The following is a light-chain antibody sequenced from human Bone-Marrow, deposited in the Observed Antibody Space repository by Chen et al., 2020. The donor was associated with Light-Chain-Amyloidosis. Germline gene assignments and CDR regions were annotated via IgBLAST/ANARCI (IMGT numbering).Light chain of an antibody. Sequence: DIVLTQSPDSLAVALGERATINCKSSQSVLYSSNNKNSLAWYQHKPGQHPNLLIYWASIRESGVPDRFSGSESGTDFTLAISSLQAEDVAVYYCQQYYSIPLTFGGGTTVEIK. J-gene: IGKJ4*01. CDR1: QSVLYSSNNKNS. CDR2: WAS. CDR3: QQYYSIPLT. V-gene: IGKV4-1*01.